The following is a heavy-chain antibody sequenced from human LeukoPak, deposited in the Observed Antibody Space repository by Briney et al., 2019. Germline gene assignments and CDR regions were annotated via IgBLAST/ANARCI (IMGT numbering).Heavy chain of an antibody. V-gene: IGHV4-61*02. Sequence: SQTLSLTCTVSGGSISSGSYYWSWIRQPAGKGLEWIGRIYTSGSTNYNPSLKSRVTISVDMSKNQFSLKLSSVTAADTAVYYCARPQARFGGYFDLWGRGTLVTVSS. D-gene: IGHD3-10*01. CDR3: ARPQARFGGYFDL. J-gene: IGHJ2*01. CDR1: GGSISSGSYY. CDR2: IYTSGST.